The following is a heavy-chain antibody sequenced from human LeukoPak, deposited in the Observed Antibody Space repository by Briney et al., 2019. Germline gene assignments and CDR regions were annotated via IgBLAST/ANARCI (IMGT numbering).Heavy chain of an antibody. CDR2: IYYSGST. Sequence: SETLSLTCTVSGGSISSYYWSWIRQPPGKGREWIGYIYYSGSTNYNPSLKSRVTISVDTSKNQFSLKLSSVTAADKAVYYCARCARGWYDEYYFDYWGQGTLVTVSS. V-gene: IGHV4-59*08. CDR1: GGSISSYY. D-gene: IGHD6-19*01. CDR3: ARCARGWYDEYYFDY. J-gene: IGHJ4*02.